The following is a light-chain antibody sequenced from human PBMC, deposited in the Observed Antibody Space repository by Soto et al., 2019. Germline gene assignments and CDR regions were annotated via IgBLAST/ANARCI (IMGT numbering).Light chain of an antibody. CDR2: GAS. V-gene: IGKV3-20*01. Sequence: EIVLTQSPGTLSLSPGERATLSCRASQSVTSNYLAWYQQKPGQAPRLLIYGASSRATGIPDRFSGSGSGTDFTLTISRLEPEDFAVYYCQKYGTSPPTCGQGTRLEIK. J-gene: IGKJ5*01. CDR1: QSVTSNY. CDR3: QKYGTSPPT.